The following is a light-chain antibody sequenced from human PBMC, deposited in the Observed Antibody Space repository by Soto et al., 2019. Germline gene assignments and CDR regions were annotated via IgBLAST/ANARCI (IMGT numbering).Light chain of an antibody. CDR1: QSVSSY. CDR2: DAS. J-gene: IGKJ5*01. Sequence: MVFTKSPATLSLTPGERATLSCRASQSVSSYLAWYQQKPGQAPRLLIYDASNRATGIPARFSGSGSGTDFTLTISILEPEDFAVYYCQQRSNGPPITFGQGTRLEIK. V-gene: IGKV3-11*01. CDR3: QQRSNGPPIT.